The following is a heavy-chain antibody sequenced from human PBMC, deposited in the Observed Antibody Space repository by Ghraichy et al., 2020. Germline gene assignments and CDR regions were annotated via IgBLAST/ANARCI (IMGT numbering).Heavy chain of an antibody. D-gene: IGHD2-15*01. CDR1: GFTFSSYW. V-gene: IGHV3-7*03. CDR2: IKQDGSEK. CDR3: ARVLYGVVVAANDAFDI. J-gene: IGHJ3*02. Sequence: GESLNISCAASGFTFSSYWMSWVRQAPGKGLEWVANIKQDGSEKYYVDSVKGRFTISRDNAKNSLYLQMNSLRAEDTAVYYCARVLYGVVVAANDAFDIWGQGTMVTVSS.